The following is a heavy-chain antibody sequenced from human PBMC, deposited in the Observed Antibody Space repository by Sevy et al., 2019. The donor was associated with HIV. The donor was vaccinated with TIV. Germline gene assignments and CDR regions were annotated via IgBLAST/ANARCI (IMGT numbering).Heavy chain of an antibody. J-gene: IGHJ6*02. CDR3: ARVPSLYCSSTSCYGAYYYYGMDV. CDR1: GFTFSSYW. D-gene: IGHD2-2*01. Sequence: GGSLRLACAASGFTFSSYWMHWVRQAPGKGLVWVSRINSDGSSTSYADSVKGRCTISRDNAKNTLYLQMNSLRAEDTAVYYCARVPSLYCSSTSCYGAYYYYGMDVWGQGTTVTVSS. CDR2: INSDGSST. V-gene: IGHV3-74*01.